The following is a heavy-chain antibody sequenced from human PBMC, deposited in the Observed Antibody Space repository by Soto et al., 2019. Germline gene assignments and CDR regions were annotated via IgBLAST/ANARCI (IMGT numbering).Heavy chain of an antibody. D-gene: IGHD6-13*01. V-gene: IGHV4-59*01. J-gene: IGHJ4*02. CDR1: RGSTSSYY. Sequence: SETLSLTCTVCRGSTSSYYWSWIRQPPGQGLEWIGYIFYSWSTNYNPSLESRVSISVDTSRNQCSLKVSSVTAAATAVYYCARGPRLHSVGVYYYDYWGRGALLAFSS. CDR3: ARGPRLHSVGVYYYDY. CDR2: IFYSWST.